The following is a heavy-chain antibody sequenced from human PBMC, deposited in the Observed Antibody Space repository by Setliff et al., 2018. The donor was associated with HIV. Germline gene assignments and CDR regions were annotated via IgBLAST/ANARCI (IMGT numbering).Heavy chain of an antibody. V-gene: IGHV1-69*06. J-gene: IGHJ3*02. D-gene: IGHD3-22*01. Sequence: SVKVSCKASGGTFSYAISWVRQAPGQGLEWMGGIIPILGTTIYAQNFQGRVTMTEDTSTDTAYMELSSLRSEDTAMYYCATAYFYDSSGYWYVFDIWGQGTMVTVSS. CDR2: IIPILGTT. CDR1: GGTFSYA. CDR3: ATAYFYDSSGYWYVFDI.